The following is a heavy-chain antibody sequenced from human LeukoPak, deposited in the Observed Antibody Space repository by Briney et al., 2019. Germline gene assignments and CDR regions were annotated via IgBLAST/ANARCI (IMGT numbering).Heavy chain of an antibody. J-gene: IGHJ6*03. CDR1: GGSISSGDYY. CDR2: IYYSGST. D-gene: IGHD3-3*01. CDR3: ARGVSTIFGVAALYYYYYMDV. Sequence: PSETLSLTCTVSGGSISSGDYYWSWIRQPPGKGLEWIGYIYYSGSTYYNPSLKSRVTISVDTSKNQFSLKLSSVTAADTAVYYCARGVSTIFGVAALYYYYYMDVWGKGTTVTVSS. V-gene: IGHV4-30-4*08.